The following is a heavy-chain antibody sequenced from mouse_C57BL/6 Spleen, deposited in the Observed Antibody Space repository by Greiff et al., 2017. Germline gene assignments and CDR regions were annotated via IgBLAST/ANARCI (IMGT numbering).Heavy chain of an antibody. D-gene: IGHD1-1*01. CDR2: INPGSGGT. Sequence: VQLQQSGAELVRPGTSVKVSCKASGYAFTNYLIEWVKQRPGQGLEWIGVINPGSGGTNYNEKFKGKATLTADKSSSTAYMQLSSLTSEDSAVYFCARTTTVVGGGYFDVWGTGTTVTVSS. CDR3: ARTTTVVGGGYFDV. J-gene: IGHJ1*03. V-gene: IGHV1-54*01. CDR1: GYAFTNYL.